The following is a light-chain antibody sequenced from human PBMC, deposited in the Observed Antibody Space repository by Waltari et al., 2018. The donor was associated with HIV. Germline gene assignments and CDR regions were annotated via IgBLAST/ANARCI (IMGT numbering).Light chain of an antibody. CDR3: GTWNSKVNIVA. CDR1: RFCIGTIS. V-gene: IGLV1-51*01. Sequence: QSALTQPPSVSAAPGQKVTLSCPGSRFCIGTISMSCSQQFPGTAPKLLIYDKDKRPSGIPDRFSASKSGTSATLGITGLQTGDEADYYCGTWNSKVNIVAFGGGTKLTVL. J-gene: IGLJ2*01. CDR2: DKD.